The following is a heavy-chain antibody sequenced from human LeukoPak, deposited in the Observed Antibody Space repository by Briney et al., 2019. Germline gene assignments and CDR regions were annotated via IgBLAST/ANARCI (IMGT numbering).Heavy chain of an antibody. CDR2: ISAYNGDT. V-gene: IGHV1-18*01. CDR3: AKGSRWYSSASFDY. Sequence: ASVKVSCKASGYTFTSHGISWVRQAPGQGLEWMGWISAYNGDTKYAQKTQGRVTMTTDASTSTAYMELRSLRSDDTAVYYCAKGSRWYSSASFDYWGQGTLVTVSS. D-gene: IGHD6-25*01. CDR1: GYTFTSHG. J-gene: IGHJ4*02.